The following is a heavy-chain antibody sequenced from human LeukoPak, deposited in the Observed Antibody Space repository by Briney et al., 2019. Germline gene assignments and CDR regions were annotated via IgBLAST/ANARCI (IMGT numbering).Heavy chain of an antibody. D-gene: IGHD1-26*01. Sequence: GGSLRLSCTASGFTFGDYAMSWVRQAPGKGLEWVSLIRADGATTRYTDSVKGRFTISRDNSKDSLYLQMNSLRTEDTALYYCARDNTGSYEYWGQGTLVTVSP. CDR3: ARDNTGSYEY. J-gene: IGHJ4*02. V-gene: IGHV3-43*02. CDR1: GFTFGDYA. CDR2: IRADGATT.